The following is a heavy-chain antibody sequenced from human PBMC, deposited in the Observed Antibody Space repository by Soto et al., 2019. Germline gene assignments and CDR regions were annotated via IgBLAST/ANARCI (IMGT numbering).Heavy chain of an antibody. D-gene: IGHD2-2*01. J-gene: IGHJ6*02. Sequence: QVQLVQSGAEVKKPGSSVKVSCKASGGTFSSYAISWVRQAPGHGLEWMGGLIPIFGTANYAKKLQGRVTITADESTSTAIMELSGLRSEDRAVYYCAREGGYCSITSCLSGYYYDGMDVCGQGPTVTVSS. CDR3: AREGGYCSITSCLSGYYYDGMDV. CDR1: GGTFSSYA. V-gene: IGHV1-69*01. CDR2: LIPIFGTA.